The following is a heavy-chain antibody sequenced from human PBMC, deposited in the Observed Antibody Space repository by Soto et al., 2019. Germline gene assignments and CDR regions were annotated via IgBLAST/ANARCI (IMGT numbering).Heavy chain of an antibody. CDR3: ARVYGGYDPDYFDY. V-gene: IGHV1-2*04. Sequence: QVQLVQPGAEVKKPGASVKVSCKASGYTFTGYYMHWVRQAPGQGLEWMGWINPNSGGTNYAQKFQGWVTMTRDTSISTAYMELSRLRSDDTAVYYCARVYGGYDPDYFDYWGQGTLVTVSS. J-gene: IGHJ4*02. D-gene: IGHD5-12*01. CDR2: INPNSGGT. CDR1: GYTFTGYY.